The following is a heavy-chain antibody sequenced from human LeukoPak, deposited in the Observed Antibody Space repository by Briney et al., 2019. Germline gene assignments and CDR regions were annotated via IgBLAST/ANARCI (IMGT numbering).Heavy chain of an antibody. CDR3: GSGVGAWGFDY. D-gene: IGHD7-27*01. J-gene: IGHJ4*02. Sequence: SETLSLTCAVYGGSFSGYYWSWIRQPPGKGLEWIGEINHSGSTNYNPSLKSRVTISVDTSKNQFSLKLSSVTAADTAVYYRGSGVGAWGFDYWGQGTLVTVSS. V-gene: IGHV4-34*01. CDR1: GGSFSGYY. CDR2: INHSGST.